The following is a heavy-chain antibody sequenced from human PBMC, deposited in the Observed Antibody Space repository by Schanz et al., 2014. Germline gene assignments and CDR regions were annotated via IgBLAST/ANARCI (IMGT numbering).Heavy chain of an antibody. CDR2: INSDGTTT. V-gene: IGHV3-74*02. CDR3: ARGVRIDY. Sequence: VQLVESGGGVVQPGGSLRLSCAASGFTFSTYWMHWVRQAPGKGLVWVSHINSDGTTTTYADSVKGRFTISRDNAKNSLYLQMNSLTAEDTAVYYCARGVRIDYWGQGTLVTVSS. CDR1: GFTFSTYW. J-gene: IGHJ4*02. D-gene: IGHD3-3*01.